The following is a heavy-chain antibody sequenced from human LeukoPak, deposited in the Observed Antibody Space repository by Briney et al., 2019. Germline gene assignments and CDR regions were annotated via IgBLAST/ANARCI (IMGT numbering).Heavy chain of an antibody. V-gene: IGHV3-48*03. J-gene: IGHJ6*03. Sequence: PGGSLRLSCAASGFTFSSYEMKWVRQAPGKGLEWVSYISSSGSTIYYADSVKGRFTISRDNAKNSLYLQMNSLRAEDTAVYYCASEGYSGYDWDDYYYYMDVWGKGTTVTVSS. CDR3: ASEGYSGYDWDDYYYYMDV. CDR1: GFTFSSYE. D-gene: IGHD5-12*01. CDR2: ISSSGSTI.